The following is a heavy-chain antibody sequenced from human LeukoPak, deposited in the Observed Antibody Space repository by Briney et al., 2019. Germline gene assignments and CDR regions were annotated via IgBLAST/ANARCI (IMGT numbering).Heavy chain of an antibody. J-gene: IGHJ4*02. D-gene: IGHD3-9*01. CDR1: GFIFSNYA. V-gene: IGHV3-23*01. CDR3: AKWGDYDILTGYYDSDY. Sequence: GASLRLSCAASGFIFSNYAMSWVRQAPGKGLEWVSAIGGRDGGTYYADSVKGRFTVSRDDPKNTLYLQVNTLRAEDTAVYYCAKWGDYDILTGYYDSDYWGQGTLVTVSS. CDR2: IGGRDGGT.